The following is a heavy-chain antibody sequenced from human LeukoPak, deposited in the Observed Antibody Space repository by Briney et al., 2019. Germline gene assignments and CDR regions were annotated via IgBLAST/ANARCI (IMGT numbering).Heavy chain of an antibody. D-gene: IGHD6-13*01. CDR1: EYSVSSNSAA. J-gene: IGHJ6*03. CDR2: TYYRSKWYY. V-gene: IGHV6-1*01. CDR3: ARGPQLVDYYYIDV. Sequence: SQTLSLTCAISEYSVSSNSAAWNWIRQSPSRGLEWLGRTYYRSKWYYDYAVSVKSRITINPDPSKNQFSLQLKSVTPEDTAVYYCARGPQLVDYYYIDVWGKGTTVTVSS.